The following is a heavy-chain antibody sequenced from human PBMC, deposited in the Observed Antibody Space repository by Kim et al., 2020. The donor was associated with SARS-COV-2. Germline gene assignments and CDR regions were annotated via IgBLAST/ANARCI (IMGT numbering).Heavy chain of an antibody. Sequence: SETLSLTCTVTGDSVTSANYYWGWLRQPPGKGLEWIGSFYYRGNTYYNPSLKSRVTISVDTSKNQFSLKLSPVTAADTAVYFCARGRGYSYGIPFDFWGQGTLLTVSS. CDR1: GDSVTSANYY. V-gene: IGHV4-39*01. D-gene: IGHD5-18*01. J-gene: IGHJ4*02. CDR3: ARGRGYSYGIPFDF. CDR2: FYYRGNT.